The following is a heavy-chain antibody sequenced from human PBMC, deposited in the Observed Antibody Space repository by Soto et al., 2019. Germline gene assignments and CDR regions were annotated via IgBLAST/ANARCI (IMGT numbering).Heavy chain of an antibody. V-gene: IGHV3-9*01. Sequence: EVQLVESGGGLVQPGRSLRLSCAASGFTFDDFAMHWVRQAPGKGLEWVSGISWNSAMIGYADSVKGRFTISRDNAKNSLYLQMNSLRPEDTALYFCAKDNRADRGAFDYWGQRTLVSVFS. CDR3: AKDNRADRGAFDY. D-gene: IGHD3-10*01. J-gene: IGHJ4*02. CDR1: GFTFDDFA. CDR2: ISWNSAMI.